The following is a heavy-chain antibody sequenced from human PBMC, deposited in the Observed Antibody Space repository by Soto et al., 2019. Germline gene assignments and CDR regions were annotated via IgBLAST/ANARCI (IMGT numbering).Heavy chain of an antibody. Sequence: ASVKVSCKASGYTFTSYYMHWVRQAPGQGLEWMGIINPSGGSTSYAQKFQGRVTMTRDTSTSTVYMELSSLSSEDTAVYYCARGETLPYYYDSSDPGAGLIAYWGRGTLVTVSS. V-gene: IGHV1-46*01. CDR2: INPSGGST. CDR1: GYTFTSYY. CDR3: ARGETLPYYYDSSDPGAGLIAY. J-gene: IGHJ4*02. D-gene: IGHD3-22*01.